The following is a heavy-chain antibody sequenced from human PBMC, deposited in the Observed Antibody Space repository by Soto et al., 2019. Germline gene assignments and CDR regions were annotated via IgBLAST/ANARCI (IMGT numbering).Heavy chain of an antibody. CDR1: GVSLKTYY. J-gene: IGHJ6*03. Sequence: QVHLQESGPGLVRPSETLSLTCTDSGVSLKTYYWSWIRQPPGGGLEWIGYIFSSGSPNYNPSLRGRVTISVDTSNNQFSLKLSSVTAADTAVYYCARVAGISYYNHMDVWGKGTAVAVSS. CDR3: ARVAGISYYNHMDV. CDR2: IFSSGSP. D-gene: IGHD6-19*01. V-gene: IGHV4-59*01.